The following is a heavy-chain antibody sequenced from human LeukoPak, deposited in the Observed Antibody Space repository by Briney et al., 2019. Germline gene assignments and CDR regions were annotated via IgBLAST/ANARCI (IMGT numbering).Heavy chain of an antibody. D-gene: IGHD3-9*01. Sequence: GGSLRLSCAASGFTFSRYSMNWVRQAPGKGLEWVSYISSSSTYIYYPSSFNRRFTISTDNAKTSLYLQMNSLRAEDTAVYYCAAYYDILTGYYLAFDIWGQGTMVTVSS. CDR1: GFTFSRYS. J-gene: IGHJ3*02. CDR2: ISSSSTYI. V-gene: IGHV3-21*01. CDR3: AAYYDILTGYYLAFDI.